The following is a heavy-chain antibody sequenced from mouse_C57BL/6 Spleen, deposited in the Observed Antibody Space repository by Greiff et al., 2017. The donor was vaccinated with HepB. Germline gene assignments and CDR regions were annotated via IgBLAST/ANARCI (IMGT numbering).Heavy chain of an antibody. D-gene: IGHD3-1*01. CDR3: ATAYYFDY. CDR1: GYAFSSSW. J-gene: IGHJ2*01. CDR2: IYPGDGDT. Sequence: LQESGPELVKPGASVKISCKASGYAFSSSWMNWVKQRPGKGLEWIGRIYPGDGDTTYNGKFKGKATLTADKSSSTAYMQLSSLTSEDSAVYFCATAYYFDYWGQGTTLTVSS. V-gene: IGHV1-82*01.